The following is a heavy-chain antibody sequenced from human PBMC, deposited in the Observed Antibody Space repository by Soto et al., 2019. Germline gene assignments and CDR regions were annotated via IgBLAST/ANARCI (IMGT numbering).Heavy chain of an antibody. J-gene: IGHJ4*02. CDR2: INHSGST. D-gene: IGHD2-15*01. Sequence: QVQLQQWGAGLLKPSETLSLTCAVYGGSFSGYYWSWIRQPPGKGLEWIGEINHSGSTNYNPSLTSRVTISVDTSKNQFSLKLSSVTAADTAVYYCARRYCSGGSCYSERFDYWGQGTLVTVSS. CDR3: ARRYCSGGSCYSERFDY. CDR1: GGSFSGYY. V-gene: IGHV4-34*01.